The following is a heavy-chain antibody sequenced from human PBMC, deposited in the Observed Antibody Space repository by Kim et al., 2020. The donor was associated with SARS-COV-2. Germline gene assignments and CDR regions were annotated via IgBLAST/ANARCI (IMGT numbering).Heavy chain of an antibody. Sequence: SETLSLTCTVSGGSISSGGYYWSWIRQHPGKGLEWIGYIYYSGSTYYNPSLKSRVTISVYTSKNQFSLKLSSVTAADTAVYYCARDKGYSSGRERRIYYYDYGMDVWGPRTTVTVSS. V-gene: IGHV4-31*03. CDR3: ARDKGYSSGRERRIYYYDYGMDV. CDR1: GGSISSGGYY. D-gene: IGHD6-19*01. J-gene: IGHJ6*02. CDR2: IYYSGST.